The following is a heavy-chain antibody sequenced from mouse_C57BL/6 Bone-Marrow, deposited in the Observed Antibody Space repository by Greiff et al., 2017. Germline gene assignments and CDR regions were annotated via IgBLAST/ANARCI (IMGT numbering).Heavy chain of an antibody. Sequence: EVQLQQSGAELVKPGASVKLSCTASGFNIKDYYMHWVKQRTEQGLEWIGRIDPEDGATKYAPKFQGKATITADTSSNTAYLQLSSLTSEDTAVYYCARSPNGSSHFDYWGQGTTLTVSS. CDR2: IDPEDGAT. CDR3: ARSPNGSSHFDY. D-gene: IGHD1-1*01. CDR1: GFNIKDYY. V-gene: IGHV14-2*01. J-gene: IGHJ2*01.